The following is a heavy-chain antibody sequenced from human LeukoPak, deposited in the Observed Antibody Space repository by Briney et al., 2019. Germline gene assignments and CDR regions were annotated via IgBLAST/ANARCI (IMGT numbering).Heavy chain of an antibody. CDR1: GFTFSSYG. V-gene: IGHV3-23*01. CDR2: ISGSGANT. D-gene: IGHD2-15*01. Sequence: PGRSLRLSCAASGFTFSSYGMHWVRQAPGKGLEWVSGISGSGANTHYADSVRGRFTISRDSSKNTLYLEMNSLRAEDTAVYYCAKGPVVAATPCWIDSWGQGTLVTVSS. CDR3: AKGPVVAATPCWIDS. J-gene: IGHJ5*01.